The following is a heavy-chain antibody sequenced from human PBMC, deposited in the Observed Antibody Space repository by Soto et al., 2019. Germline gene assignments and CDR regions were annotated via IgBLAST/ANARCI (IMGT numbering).Heavy chain of an antibody. D-gene: IGHD3-10*01. V-gene: IGHV3-23*01. CDR1: GFTFNSYT. CDR3: AKDSEYYYGSGKFDP. CDR2: IRGSGGRT. J-gene: IGHJ5*02. Sequence: AGGSLRLSCAASGFTFNSYTKIGVRHASGQGLEWVSAIRGSGGRTYYAASRKGRCTHSRDNSKHTLYVQMNSLRAEDTAVYYCAKDSEYYYGSGKFDPWGQGTLVTVSS.